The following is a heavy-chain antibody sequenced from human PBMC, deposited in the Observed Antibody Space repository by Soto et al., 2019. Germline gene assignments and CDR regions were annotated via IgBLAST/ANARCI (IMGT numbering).Heavy chain of an antibody. D-gene: IGHD3-22*01. CDR1: GLTFSSYA. CDR3: AKNSESSAYSSFDY. V-gene: IGHV3-23*01. CDR2: ISGSGIST. J-gene: IGHJ4*02. Sequence: EVQLLESGGGLVQPGGSLRLSCVASGLTFSSYAMSWVRQAPGKGLEWVSGISGSGISTYYADSVKGRFTISRDNSKNTLYLQMNSLRAEDTAVYYCAKNSESSAYSSFDYWGQGTLVTVSS.